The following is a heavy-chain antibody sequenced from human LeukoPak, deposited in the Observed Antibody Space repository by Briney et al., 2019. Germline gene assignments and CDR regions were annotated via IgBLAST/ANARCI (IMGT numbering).Heavy chain of an antibody. CDR1: GDSIRSYY. V-gene: IGHV4-59*01. J-gene: IGHJ5*02. CDR2: IDDSGSA. D-gene: IGHD3-10*01. Sequence: SETLSLTCTVSGDSIRSYYWSWIRQPPGKGLEWIGHIDDSGSAHRHPSLRSRVTISVDTSKNQFSLKLSSVTAADTAVYFCVRDRAYGSGKNWFDPWGQGTQVTVSS. CDR3: VRDRAYGSGKNWFDP.